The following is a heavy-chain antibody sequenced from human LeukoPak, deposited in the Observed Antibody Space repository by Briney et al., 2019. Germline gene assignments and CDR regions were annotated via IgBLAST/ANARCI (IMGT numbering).Heavy chain of an antibody. D-gene: IGHD2-2*01. Sequence: PGGSLRLSCAASGFTFSDYYMSWIRQAPGKGLEWVSYISSSGSTIYYADSVKGRFTISRDNAKNSLYLQMNSLGAEDTAVYYCARAPSIVVVPAATTGMDWFDPWGQGTLVTVSS. V-gene: IGHV3-11*01. J-gene: IGHJ5*02. CDR1: GFTFSDYY. CDR2: ISSSGSTI. CDR3: ARAPSIVVVPAATTGMDWFDP.